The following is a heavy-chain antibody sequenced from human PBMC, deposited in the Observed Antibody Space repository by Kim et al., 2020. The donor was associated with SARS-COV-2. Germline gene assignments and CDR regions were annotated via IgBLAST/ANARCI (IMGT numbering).Heavy chain of an antibody. D-gene: IGHD3-3*01. CDR1: GFTFSSYG. Sequence: GGSLRLSCAASGFTFSSYGMNWVRQAPGKGLEWVSSISSSSSYIYYTDSVKGRFTISRDNAKNSLYLQMNSLRAEDTAVYYCARDQLGYYDFWSGYYVLEAFDIWGQGTMVTVSS. CDR2: ISSSSSYI. CDR3: ARDQLGYYDFWSGYYVLEAFDI. J-gene: IGHJ3*02. V-gene: IGHV3-21*01.